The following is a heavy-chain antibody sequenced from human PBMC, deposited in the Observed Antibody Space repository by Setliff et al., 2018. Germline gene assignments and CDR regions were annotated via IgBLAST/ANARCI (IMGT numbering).Heavy chain of an antibody. CDR2: VYSNVGT. CDR3: ARGRPLFDS. J-gene: IGHJ4*02. CDR1: GGSINNYY. Sequence: PSETLSLTCTVSGGSINNYYWSWIRQPAGKGLEWIGRVYSNVGTNFNPSLKSRVTMSVDASKNQISLKLMSVTAADTAVYFCARGRPLFDSWGQGTLVTVSS. V-gene: IGHV4-4*07.